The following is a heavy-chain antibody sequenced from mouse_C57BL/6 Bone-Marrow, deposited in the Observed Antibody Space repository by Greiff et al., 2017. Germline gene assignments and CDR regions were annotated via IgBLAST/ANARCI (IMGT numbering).Heavy chain of an antibody. J-gene: IGHJ1*03. CDR1: GYTFTSYD. CDR2: IYPRDGST. V-gene: IGHV1-85*01. D-gene: IGHD1-1*01. CDR3: ARVYGSSYWYFDV. Sequence: VQLQQSGPELVKPGASVKLSCKASGYTFTSYDIHWVKQRPGQGLEWIGWIYPRDGSTKYNEKFKGKATLTVDTSSSTAYMELHSLTSEDSAVYFGARVYGSSYWYFDVWGTGTTVTVSS.